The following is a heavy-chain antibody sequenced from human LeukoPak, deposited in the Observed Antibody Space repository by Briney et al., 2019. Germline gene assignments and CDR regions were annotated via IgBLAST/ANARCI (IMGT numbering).Heavy chain of an antibody. CDR3: AARGSFDY. CDR2: ISYDGSNK. J-gene: IGHJ4*02. CDR1: GFTFSSYG. Sequence: PGRSLRLSCAASGFTFSSYGMHWVRQAPGKGLEWVAVISYDGSNKYYADSVKGRFTISRDNSKNTLYLQMNSLRAEVTAVYYCAARGSFDYWGQGTLVTVSS. V-gene: IGHV3-30*03.